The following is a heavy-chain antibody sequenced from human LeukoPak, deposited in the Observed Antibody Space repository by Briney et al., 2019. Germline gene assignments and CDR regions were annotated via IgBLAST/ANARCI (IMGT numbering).Heavy chain of an antibody. CDR3: ASSWPYYYYYMDV. Sequence: SETLSLTCTVSGGSISSYYWSWIRQPPGKGLEWIGYIYYSGSTNYNPSLKSRVTISVDTSKNQFSLKLSSVTAADTAVYYCASSWPYYYYYMDVWGKGTTVTVSS. CDR1: GGSISSYY. D-gene: IGHD6-13*01. V-gene: IGHV4-59*08. CDR2: IYYSGST. J-gene: IGHJ6*03.